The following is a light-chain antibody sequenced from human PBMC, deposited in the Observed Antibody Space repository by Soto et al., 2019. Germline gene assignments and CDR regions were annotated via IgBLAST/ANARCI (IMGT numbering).Light chain of an antibody. Sequence: EIVLTQSPGTLSLSPGERATLSCRASQSVSSSYLAWYQQKPGQAPRLLIYGASSRATGIPATFSGSGSGADFTLTISSLEPEDFAVYYCQQRSNWPWTFGQGTKV. CDR1: QSVSSSY. J-gene: IGKJ1*01. V-gene: IGKV3D-20*02. CDR3: QQRSNWPWT. CDR2: GAS.